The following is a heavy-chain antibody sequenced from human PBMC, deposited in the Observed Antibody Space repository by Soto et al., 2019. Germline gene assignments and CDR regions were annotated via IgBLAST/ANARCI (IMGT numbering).Heavy chain of an antibody. V-gene: IGHV3-72*01. Sequence: GGSLRLSCAASGFTFSDHYMDWVRQAPGKGLEWVARTRNKANSYSTEYAASVKGRFTISRDGSKDSLYLQMNSLKTEDTAVYYCARVASCGPNSCYSNFDFWGQGTLVTVSS. CDR2: TRNKANSYST. CDR1: GFTFSDHY. CDR3: ARVASCGPNSCYSNFDF. J-gene: IGHJ4*02. D-gene: IGHD2-15*01.